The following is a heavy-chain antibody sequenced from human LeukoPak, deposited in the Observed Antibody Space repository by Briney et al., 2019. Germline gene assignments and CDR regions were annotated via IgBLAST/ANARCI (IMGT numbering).Heavy chain of an antibody. J-gene: IGHJ4*02. Sequence: SETLSLTCAVYGGSFSGYYWGWIRQPPGKGLEWIGEINHSGSTNYNPSLKSRVTISVDTSKNQFSLKLSSVTAADTAVYYCARGSSSWYEFDYWGQGTLVTVSS. CDR1: GGSFSGYY. CDR2: INHSGST. D-gene: IGHD6-13*01. CDR3: ARGSSSWYEFDY. V-gene: IGHV4-34*01.